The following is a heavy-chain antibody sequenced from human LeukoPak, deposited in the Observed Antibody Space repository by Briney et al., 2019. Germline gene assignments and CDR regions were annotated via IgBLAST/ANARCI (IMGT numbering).Heavy chain of an antibody. J-gene: IGHJ4*02. Sequence: SETLSLTCAVYGGSFSGYYWSWIRQPPGKGLEWIGEINHSGSTNYNPSLKSRVTISVDTSKNQFSLKLSSVTAADTAVYYCARGLWFGELPVVYFDYWGQGTLVTVSS. D-gene: IGHD3-10*01. CDR1: GGSFSGYY. V-gene: IGHV4-34*01. CDR3: ARGLWFGELPVVYFDY. CDR2: INHSGST.